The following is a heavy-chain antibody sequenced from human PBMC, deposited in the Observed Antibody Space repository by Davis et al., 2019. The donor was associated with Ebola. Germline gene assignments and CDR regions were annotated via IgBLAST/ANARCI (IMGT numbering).Heavy chain of an antibody. Sequence: SVKVSCKASGFTFTSSAVQWVRQARGQRLEWIGWIVVGSGNTNYAQKFQERVTITRDMSTSTAYMELSSLRSEDTAVYYCAREVLWFGELLSNNWFDPWGQGTLVTVSS. CDR3: AREVLWFGELLSNNWFDP. D-gene: IGHD3-10*01. CDR1: GFTFTSSA. CDR2: IVVGSGNT. J-gene: IGHJ5*02. V-gene: IGHV1-58*01.